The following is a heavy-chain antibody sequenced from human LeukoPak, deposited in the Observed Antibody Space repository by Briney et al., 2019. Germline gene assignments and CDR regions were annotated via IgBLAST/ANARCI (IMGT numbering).Heavy chain of an antibody. CDR1: GGSIISYH. J-gene: IGHJ4*02. Sequence: PSEPLSETRTVSGGSIISYHCSWIRQPPGKGLEWIGYIYYSGSTNYNPSLKSRVTISVDTSKNQFSLKLSSLTAADTAVYYCARYRSSCRDYWGQGTLVTVSS. CDR3: ARYRSSCRDY. CDR2: IYYSGST. D-gene: IGHD6-6*01. V-gene: IGHV4-59*08.